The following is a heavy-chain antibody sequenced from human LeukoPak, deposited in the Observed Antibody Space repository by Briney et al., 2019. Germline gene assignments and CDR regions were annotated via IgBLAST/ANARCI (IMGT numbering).Heavy chain of an antibody. D-gene: IGHD6-6*01. CDR2: MNPNSGNT. CDR1: GYTFTSYD. CDR3: ARGSSSSSYDFDY. J-gene: IGHJ4*02. V-gene: IGHV1-8*01. Sequence: GASVKVSCKASGYTFTSYDINWVRQATGQGLECMGWMNPNSGNTGYAQKFQGRVTMTRNTSISAAYVELRSLRSEDTAVYYCARGSSSSSYDFDYWGQGTLVTVSS.